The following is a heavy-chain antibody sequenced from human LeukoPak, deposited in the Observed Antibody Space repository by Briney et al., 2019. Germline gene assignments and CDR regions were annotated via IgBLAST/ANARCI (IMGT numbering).Heavy chain of an antibody. CDR1: GGSISSGSYY. D-gene: IGHD2-15*01. Sequence: SQTLSLPRTVSGGSISSGSYYWSWIRQPAGEGLEWIGRIHTSGRTNYNPSLKSRVTRSVDTYKSQYSLKLSSVTAAHTAVYYCARDRTSPYCTGGSCYGRGWFDPWGQGSLVTVSS. J-gene: IGHJ5*02. V-gene: IGHV4-61*02. CDR2: IHTSGRT. CDR3: ARDRTSPYCTGGSCYGRGWFDP.